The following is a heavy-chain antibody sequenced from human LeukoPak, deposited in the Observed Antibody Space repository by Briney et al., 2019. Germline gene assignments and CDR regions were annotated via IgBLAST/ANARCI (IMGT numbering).Heavy chain of an antibody. Sequence: ASVKVSCKASGGTFTFGTAGVTWVRQASGQRLEWLGGIIPLFDSPHYAPNFQGRLTITADRFSGVAYMDLSSLSSEDTAVYYCARAYIVNTNGDNVYYYMDVWGTGTTVTVSS. CDR2: IIPLFDSP. CDR3: ARAYIVNTNGDNVYYYMDV. V-gene: IGHV1-69*06. CDR1: GGTFTFGTAG. J-gene: IGHJ6*03. D-gene: IGHD5-24*01.